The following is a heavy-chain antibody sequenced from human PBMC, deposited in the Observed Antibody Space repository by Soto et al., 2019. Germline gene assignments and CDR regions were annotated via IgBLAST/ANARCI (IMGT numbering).Heavy chain of an antibody. J-gene: IGHJ4*02. CDR3: ARVPGSYYYDSSGYYEATYFDY. CDR1: GYTFTSYG. CDR2: ISAYNGNT. Sequence: ASVKVSCKASGYTFTSYGISWVRQAPGQGLEWMGWISAYNGNTNYAQKLQGRVTMTTDTSTSTAYMELRSLRSDDTAVYYCARVPGSYYYDSSGYYEATYFDYWGQGTLVTVSS. V-gene: IGHV1-18*01. D-gene: IGHD3-22*01.